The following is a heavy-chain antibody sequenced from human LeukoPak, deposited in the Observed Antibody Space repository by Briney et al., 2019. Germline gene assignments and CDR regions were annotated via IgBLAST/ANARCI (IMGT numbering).Heavy chain of an antibody. CDR2: FSSSDGST. CDR3: ARDWPSEWQQLPDYDAVV. V-gene: IGHV3-23*01. J-gene: IGHJ3*01. CDR1: GFTFSTYA. Sequence: SGGSLRLSCAASGFTFSTYAMTWVRQPPGKGLEWVSTFSSSDGSTYYADSAKGRFTISRDNSKNTLYLQMNSLRAEDTAVYYCARDWPSEWQQLPDYDAVVWGQGTMVTVSS. D-gene: IGHD4/OR15-4a*01.